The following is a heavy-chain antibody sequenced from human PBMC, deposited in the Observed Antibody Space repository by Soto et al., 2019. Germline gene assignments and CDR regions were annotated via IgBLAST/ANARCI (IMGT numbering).Heavy chain of an antibody. CDR1: GYTFTSYA. CDR3: ATDSSTYYDILTGPVPLDP. J-gene: IGHJ5*02. V-gene: IGHV1-3*01. CDR2: INAGNGNT. Sequence: GGSLRLSCAASGYTFTSYAMHWVRQAPGQRLEWMGWINAGNGNTKYSQKFQGRVTITRDTSASTAYMELSSLRSEDTAVYYCATDSSTYYDILTGPVPLDPWGQGTLVTVSS. D-gene: IGHD3-9*01.